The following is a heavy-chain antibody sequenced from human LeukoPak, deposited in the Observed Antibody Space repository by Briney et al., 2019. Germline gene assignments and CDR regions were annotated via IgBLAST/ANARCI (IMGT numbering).Heavy chain of an antibody. CDR2: ITSKGAYT. Sequence: EGSQRLSCAASGFTFSDYTTQWVRQAPGKRLQSVSAITSKGAYTHYADSVKGRFTISRDNSRNAVFLQMGGLRIEDMAVYYCARVKMGATVSDYYYYYMDVWGKGTTVTVSS. D-gene: IGHD1-26*01. J-gene: IGHJ6*03. CDR1: GFTFSDYT. V-gene: IGHV3-64*02. CDR3: ARVKMGATVSDYYYYYMDV.